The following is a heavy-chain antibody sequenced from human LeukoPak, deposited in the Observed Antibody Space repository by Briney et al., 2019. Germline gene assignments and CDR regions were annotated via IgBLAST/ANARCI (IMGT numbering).Heavy chain of an antibody. CDR1: GGSFSGYY. CDR2: INHSGST. J-gene: IGHJ5*02. Sequence: SETLSLTCAVYGGSFSGYYWSWIRQPPGKGREWIGEINHSGSTNYNPSLKSRVTISVDTSKNQFSLKLSSVTAADTAVYYCARGRSGYYPNLYNWFDPWGQGTLVTVSS. CDR3: ARGRSGYYPNLYNWFDP. D-gene: IGHD3-22*01. V-gene: IGHV4-34*01.